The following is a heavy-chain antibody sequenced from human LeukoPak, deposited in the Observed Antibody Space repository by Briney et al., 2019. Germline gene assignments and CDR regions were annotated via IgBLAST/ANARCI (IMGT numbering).Heavy chain of an antibody. Sequence: GGSLRLSCAGSGFTFSSNPLSWVRQAPGKGLEWVSAINPSGGNTYYADSVRGRFTISRDNSKNTLYLQMNTLRAEDTAVYYCATTRRPGRYFDYWAQEPLVPVSS. CDR1: GFTFSSNP. CDR3: ATTRRPGRYFDY. J-gene: IGHJ4*02. D-gene: IGHD1/OR15-1a*01. CDR2: INPSGGNT. V-gene: IGHV3-23*01.